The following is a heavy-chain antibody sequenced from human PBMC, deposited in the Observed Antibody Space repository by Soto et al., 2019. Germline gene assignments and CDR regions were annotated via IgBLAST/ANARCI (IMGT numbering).Heavy chain of an antibody. CDR1: GYTFTNYG. D-gene: IGHD2-15*01. J-gene: IGHJ3*02. V-gene: IGHV1-18*01. Sequence: QAQLAQSGAEVKKPGASVNISCKASGYTFTNYGFIWVRQAPGHGLEWVGWISPYNGKTEYAQKFQGRVTMTRDKPTSPAYMELRSLRSDDTALYYCARDIYGGNCCDAFDIWGQGTMVTVSS. CDR2: ISPYNGKT. CDR3: ARDIYGGNCCDAFDI.